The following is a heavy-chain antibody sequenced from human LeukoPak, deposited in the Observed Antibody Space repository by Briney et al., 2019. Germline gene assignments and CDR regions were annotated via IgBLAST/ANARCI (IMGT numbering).Heavy chain of an antibody. CDR2: IRYDGSNK. V-gene: IGHV3-30*02. CDR3: AKERLWFGELFPDY. J-gene: IGHJ4*02. D-gene: IGHD3-10*01. CDR1: GFTLSSYG. Sequence: GGSLRLSCAASGFTLSSYGMHWVRQAPGKGLEWVAFIRYDGSNKYYADSVKGRFTVSRDNSKNTLYLQMNSLRAEDTAVYYCAKERLWFGELFPDYWGQGTLVTVSS.